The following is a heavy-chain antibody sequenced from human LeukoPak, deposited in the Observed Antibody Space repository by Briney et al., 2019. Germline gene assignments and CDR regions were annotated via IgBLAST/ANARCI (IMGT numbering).Heavy chain of an antibody. CDR3: ARFTYGGNSLDS. D-gene: IGHD4-23*01. Sequence: SETLSLTCTVSGDSLDRHYWSWIRQPAGRGLEWIGRIYVSGSTTHNPSLTGRVAMSVDASKNQFSLKLRSVTAADTAVYYCARFTYGGNSLDSWGQGTLVVVSS. V-gene: IGHV4-4*07. CDR1: GDSLDRHY. CDR2: IYVSGST. J-gene: IGHJ4*02.